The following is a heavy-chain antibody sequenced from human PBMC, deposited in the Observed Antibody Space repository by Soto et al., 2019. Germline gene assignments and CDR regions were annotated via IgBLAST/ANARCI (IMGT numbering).Heavy chain of an antibody. CDR2: IYTSGST. CDR1: GGSISSYY. D-gene: IGHD3-22*01. Sequence: SETLSLTCTVSGGSISSYYWSWIRQPAGKGLEWIGRIYTSGSTNYNPSLKSRVTMSVDTSKNQFSLKLSSVTAADTAVYYCASETDYYDSSGYYYGADLFDYRGQGTLVTVSS. J-gene: IGHJ4*02. CDR3: ASETDYYDSSGYYYGADLFDY. V-gene: IGHV4-4*07.